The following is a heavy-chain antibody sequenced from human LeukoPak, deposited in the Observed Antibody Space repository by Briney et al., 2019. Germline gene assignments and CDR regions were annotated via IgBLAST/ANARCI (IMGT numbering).Heavy chain of an antibody. D-gene: IGHD3-22*01. CDR1: GYTFTCYY. J-gene: IGHJ4*02. Sequence: ASVKVSCKASGYTFTCYYMHWVRQAPGQGLEWMGWINPNSGGTNYAQKFQGWVTMTRDTSISTAYMGLSRLRSDDTAVYYCARADAIPTYYYDSSGYLFDYWGQGTLVTVSS. V-gene: IGHV1-2*04. CDR2: INPNSGGT. CDR3: ARADAIPTYYYDSSGYLFDY.